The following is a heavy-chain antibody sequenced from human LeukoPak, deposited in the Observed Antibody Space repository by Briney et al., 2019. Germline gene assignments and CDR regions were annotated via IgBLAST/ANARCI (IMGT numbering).Heavy chain of an antibody. V-gene: IGHV3-7*01. CDR3: ARGLYDSSGYYQDY. CDR2: TRQDGSEK. CDR1: GFTFSSYW. Sequence: PGGSLRLSCAASGFTFSSYWMSWVRQAPGKGLEWVANTRQDGSEKYYVDSVKGRFTISRDDAKNSLYLQMNSLRAEDTAVYYCARGLYDSSGYYQDYWGQGTLVTVSS. D-gene: IGHD3-22*01. J-gene: IGHJ4*02.